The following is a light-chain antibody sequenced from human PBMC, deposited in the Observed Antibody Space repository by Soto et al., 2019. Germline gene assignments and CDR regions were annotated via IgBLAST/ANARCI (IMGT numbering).Light chain of an antibody. CDR1: SSDVGSYNL. CDR3: CSYAGSSTFYV. V-gene: IGLV2-23*01. CDR2: EGS. J-gene: IGLJ1*01. Sequence: LTQPASVSGSPGQSITISCTGTSSDVGSYNLVSWYQQHPGKAPKLMIYEGSKRPSGVSNRFSGSKSGNTASLTISGLQAEDEADYYCCSYAGSSTFYVFGTGTKLTVL.